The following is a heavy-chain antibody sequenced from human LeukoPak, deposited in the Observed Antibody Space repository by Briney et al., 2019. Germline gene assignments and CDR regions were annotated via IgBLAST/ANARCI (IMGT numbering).Heavy chain of an antibody. CDR2: ISGSGGST. Sequence: GGSLRLSCAASGFTFNNYAMNWVRQAPGKGLEWVSAISGSGGSTYYADSVKGRFTISRDNSKNTLYLQMNSLRAEDTAVYYCAKGRRTYYDILTGYPRDFDYWGQGTLVTVSS. D-gene: IGHD3-9*01. V-gene: IGHV3-23*01. CDR1: GFTFNNYA. CDR3: AKGRRTYYDILTGYPRDFDY. J-gene: IGHJ4*02.